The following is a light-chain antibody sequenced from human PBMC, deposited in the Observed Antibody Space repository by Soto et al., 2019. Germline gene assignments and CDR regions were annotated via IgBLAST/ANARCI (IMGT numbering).Light chain of an antibody. V-gene: IGLV4-60*03. CDR3: ETRDTNTRV. CDR2: LEGSGNY. Sequence: QAVVTQSSSASASLGSSVNLTCTLSSGRSTYIIAWHQQQPGKAPRYLMKLEGSGNYNKGSGVPDRFSGSSSGADRYLSISNLQPEDEADYYCETRDTNTRVFGGGTKLTVL. J-gene: IGLJ3*02. CDR1: SGRSTYI.